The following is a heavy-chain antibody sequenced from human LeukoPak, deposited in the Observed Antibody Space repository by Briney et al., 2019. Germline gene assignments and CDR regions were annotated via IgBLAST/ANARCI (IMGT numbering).Heavy chain of an antibody. CDR3: AREEWELLLVDAFDI. CDR1: GGSISSGDYY. CDR2: IYYSGST. D-gene: IGHD1-26*01. Sequence: SETLSLTCTVSGGSISSGDYYWSWIRQPPGKGLEWIGYIYYSGSTYYNPSLKSRVTISVDTSKNQFSLKLSSVTAADTAVYYCAREEWELLLVDAFDIWGQGTMVTVSS. V-gene: IGHV4-30-4*08. J-gene: IGHJ3*02.